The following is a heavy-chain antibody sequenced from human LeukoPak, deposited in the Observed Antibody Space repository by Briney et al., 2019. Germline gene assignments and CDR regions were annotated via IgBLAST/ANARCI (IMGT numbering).Heavy chain of an antibody. D-gene: IGHD3-3*01. V-gene: IGHV3-30*02. CDR2: IRYDGSNK. CDR3: AKSPPEWLSYYYYMDV. Sequence: GGSLRLSCAASGFTFSSYGMHWVRQAPGKGLEWVAFIRYDGSNKYYADSVKGRFTISRDNSKNTLYLQMNSLRAEDTAVYYCAKSPPEWLSYYYYMDVWGKGTTVTVSS. CDR1: GFTFSSYG. J-gene: IGHJ6*03.